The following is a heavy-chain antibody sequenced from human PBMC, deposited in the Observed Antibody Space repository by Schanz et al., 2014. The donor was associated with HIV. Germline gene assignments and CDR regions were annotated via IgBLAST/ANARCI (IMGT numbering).Heavy chain of an antibody. V-gene: IGHV3-30-3*01. J-gene: IGHJ3*02. CDR1: GFTFSTYA. Sequence: QVQLVESGGGVVQPGRSLRLSCAASGFTFSTYAMHWVRQAPGKGLEWMAVISFDGSNKYYADSVRGRSTISRDNSKNTLYLQVNSLRADDTAFYYCARVHYYASGSYYTESGAFDIWGQGTMVTVSS. D-gene: IGHD3-10*01. CDR3: ARVHYYASGSYYTESGAFDI. CDR2: ISFDGSNK.